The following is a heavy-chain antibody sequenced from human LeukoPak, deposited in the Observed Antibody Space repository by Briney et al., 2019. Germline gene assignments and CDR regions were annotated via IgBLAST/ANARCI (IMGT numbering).Heavy chain of an antibody. Sequence: LVKVSCKASGGTFSSYTIRWVRQAPGQGLEWMGRIIPILGIANYAQKFQGRVTITADKSTSTAYMELSSLRSEDTAVYYCARDGISRWFDPWGQGTLVTVSS. CDR2: IIPILGIA. CDR3: ARDGISRWFDP. CDR1: GGTFSSYT. J-gene: IGHJ5*02. V-gene: IGHV1-69*04. D-gene: IGHD1-14*01.